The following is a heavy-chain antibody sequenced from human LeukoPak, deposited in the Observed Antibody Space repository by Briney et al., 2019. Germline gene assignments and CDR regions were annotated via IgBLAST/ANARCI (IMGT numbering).Heavy chain of an antibody. V-gene: IGHV3-15*01. D-gene: IGHD4-11*01. Sequence: GGSLRLSCAASGFTLSNAWMNWVRQAPGKGLEWIGLIKSKTNGETRDYAAPVKGRFTISRDDSKNTLYLQMNSLKTEDTAVYYCTTDHQTTVSPYYYYYCMDVWGKGTTVTVSS. CDR2: IKSKTNGETR. J-gene: IGHJ6*03. CDR1: GFTLSNAW. CDR3: TTDHQTTVSPYYYYYCMDV.